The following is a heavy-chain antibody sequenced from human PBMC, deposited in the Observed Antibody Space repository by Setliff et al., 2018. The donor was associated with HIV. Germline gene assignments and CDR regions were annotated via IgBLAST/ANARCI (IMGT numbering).Heavy chain of an antibody. Sequence: SVKVSCKASGDTFNSYAISWVRQAPGQGLEWMGGVIPIFGTANYAQKFQGRVTITADESTSTAYMELSSLRSEDTAVYYCAKGGYYDSTGYYYYYLYYLDEWGKGTTVTVYS. V-gene: IGHV1-69*13. D-gene: IGHD3-22*01. CDR2: VIPIFGTA. CDR3: AKGGYYDSTGYYYYYLYYLDE. CDR1: GDTFNSYA. J-gene: IGHJ6*03.